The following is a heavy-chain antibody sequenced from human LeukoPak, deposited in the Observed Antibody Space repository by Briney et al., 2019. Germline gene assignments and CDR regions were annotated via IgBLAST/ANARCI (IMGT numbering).Heavy chain of an antibody. CDR2: IIPIFGTA. V-gene: IGHV1-69*05. D-gene: IGHD5-18*01. J-gene: IGHJ4*02. Sequence: ASVKVSCKASGGTFSSYAISWVRQAPGQGLEWMGRIIPIFGTANYAQKFQGRGTITTDESTSTAYMELSSLRSEDTAVYYCAIGKVSYGYGDRLTVCYWGQGTLVTVSS. CDR1: GGTFSSYA. CDR3: AIGKVSYGYGDRLTVCY.